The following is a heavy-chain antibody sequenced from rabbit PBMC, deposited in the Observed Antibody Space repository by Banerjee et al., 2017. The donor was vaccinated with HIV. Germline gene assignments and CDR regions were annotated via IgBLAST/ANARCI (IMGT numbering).Heavy chain of an antibody. CDR3: ARDKTSSTGYGFNL. CDR1: GFSFSSSYY. J-gene: IGHJ4*01. CDR2: IYGGSSGST. D-gene: IGHD1-1*01. V-gene: IGHV1S40*01. Sequence: QSLEESGGDLVKPGASLTLTCTASGFSFSSSYYMCWVRQAPGKGLEWIACIYGGSSGSTYYASWAKGRFTISKTSSTTVTLQMTSLTAADTATYFCARDKTSSTGYGFNLWGQGTLVTVS.